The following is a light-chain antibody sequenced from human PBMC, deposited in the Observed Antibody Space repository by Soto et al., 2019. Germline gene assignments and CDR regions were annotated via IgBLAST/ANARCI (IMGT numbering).Light chain of an antibody. CDR2: HNS. Sequence: QSVLTQPPSVSGAPGQRVTISCTGASPNIGAGYDVHWYQQLPGTAPKPLIYHNSNRPSGVPDRFSGSKSGTSASLAITGLQAEDEADYYCQSYDSSLSGSRVFGTGTKVTVL. V-gene: IGLV1-40*01. CDR1: SPNIGAGYD. J-gene: IGLJ1*01. CDR3: QSYDSSLSGSRV.